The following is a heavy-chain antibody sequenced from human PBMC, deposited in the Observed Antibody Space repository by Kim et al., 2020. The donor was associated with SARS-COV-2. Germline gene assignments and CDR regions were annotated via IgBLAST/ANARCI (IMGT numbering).Heavy chain of an antibody. CDR2: INAGNGNT. V-gene: IGHV1-3*01. CDR1: GYTFTSYA. Sequence: ASVKVSCKASGYTFTSYAMHWVRQAPGQRLEWMGWINAGNGNTKYSQKFQGRVTITRDTSASTAYMELSSLRSEDTAVYYCARVISSGLQTPFDPWGQGTLVTVSS. D-gene: IGHD6-19*01. J-gene: IGHJ5*02. CDR3: ARVISSGLQTPFDP.